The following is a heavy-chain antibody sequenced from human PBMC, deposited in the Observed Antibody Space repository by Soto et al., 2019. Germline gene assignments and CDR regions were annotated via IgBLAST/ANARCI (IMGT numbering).Heavy chain of an antibody. CDR2: INPSGGST. D-gene: IGHD6-13*01. CDR3: ARDRAAAVGNYYYGMDF. J-gene: IGHJ6*02. CDR1: GYTFTSYY. Sequence: ASVKVSCKASGYTFTSYYMHWVRQAPGQGLEWMGIINPSGGSTSYAQKFQGRVTMTRDTSTSTVYMELSSLRSEDTAVYYCARDRAAAVGNYYYGMDFWGQGTTVTSP. V-gene: IGHV1-46*01.